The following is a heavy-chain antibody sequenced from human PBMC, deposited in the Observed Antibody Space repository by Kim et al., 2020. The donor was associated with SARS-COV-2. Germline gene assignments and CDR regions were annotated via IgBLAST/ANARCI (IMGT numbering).Heavy chain of an antibody. Sequence: ASVKVSCKASGYTFTSYYMHWVRQAPGQGLEWMGIINPSGGSTSYAQKFQGRVTMTRDTSTSTVYMELSSLRSEDTAVYYCARVALPIVVVPAAINWFDPWGQGTLVTVSS. J-gene: IGHJ5*02. CDR3: ARVALPIVVVPAAINWFDP. D-gene: IGHD2-2*01. V-gene: IGHV1-46*01. CDR2: INPSGGST. CDR1: GYTFTSYY.